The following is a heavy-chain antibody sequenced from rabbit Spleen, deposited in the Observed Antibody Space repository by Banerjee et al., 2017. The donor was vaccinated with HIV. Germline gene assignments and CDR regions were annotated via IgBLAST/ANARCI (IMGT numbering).Heavy chain of an antibody. CDR1: GFDFSNYG. J-gene: IGHJ2*01. V-gene: IGHV1S47*01. Sequence: QEQLVESGGGLVQPGGSLKLSCKASGFDFSNYGMSWVRQAPGKGLEWIGYIDPIFGGTHYANWVNGRFSISRENTQNTVSLQLTSLTAADTATYFCARNYVNAFDPRGPGTLVTVS. CDR3: ARNYVNAFDP. CDR2: IDPIFGGT. D-gene: IGHD1-1*01.